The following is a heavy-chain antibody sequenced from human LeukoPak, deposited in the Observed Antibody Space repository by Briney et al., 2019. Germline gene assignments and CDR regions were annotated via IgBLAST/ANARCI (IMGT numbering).Heavy chain of an antibody. CDR1: GFTFSSYA. V-gene: IGHV3-30-3*01. CDR3: ARERLRCNWFDP. Sequence: GGSLRLSCAASGFTFSSYAMHWVRQAPGKGLEWVAVISYDGSNKYYADSVKGRFTISRDNSKNTLYLQMNSLRAEDTAVYYCARERLRCNWFDPWGQGTLVTVSS. J-gene: IGHJ5*02. CDR2: ISYDGSNK. D-gene: IGHD4-17*01.